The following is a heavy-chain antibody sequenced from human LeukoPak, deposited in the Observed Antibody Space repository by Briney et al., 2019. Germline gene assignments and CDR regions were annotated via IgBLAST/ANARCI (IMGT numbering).Heavy chain of an antibody. D-gene: IGHD3-3*01. Sequence: SETLSLTCTVSGGSISSYYGSWIPQPAGKGLEWIGRIYNSGNTNYNPSLKSRVIMSVDTYKDQFSLKLSSVTAADTAVYYCARGRFLDAFDIWGQGTMVTVSS. J-gene: IGHJ3*02. V-gene: IGHV4-4*07. CDR3: ARGRFLDAFDI. CDR1: GGSISSYY. CDR2: IYNSGNT.